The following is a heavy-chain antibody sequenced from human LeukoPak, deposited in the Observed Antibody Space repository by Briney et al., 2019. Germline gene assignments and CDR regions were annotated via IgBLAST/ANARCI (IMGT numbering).Heavy chain of an antibody. J-gene: IGHJ4*02. CDR2: ISSSDSVT. CDR1: GFIFRSYE. CDR3: ARSRVGRYYFDS. V-gene: IGHV3-48*03. D-gene: IGHD3-10*01. Sequence: GGSLRLSCAASGFIFRSYEMNWVRQAPGKGLEWVSCISSSDSVTHYIDSVRGRFTISRDNAKNSLYLQMNSLRAEDTAVYYCARSRVGRYYFDSWGQGTLVTVSS.